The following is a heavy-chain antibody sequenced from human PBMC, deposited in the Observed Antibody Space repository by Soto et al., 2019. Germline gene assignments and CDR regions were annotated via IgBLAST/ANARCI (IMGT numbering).Heavy chain of an antibody. Sequence: PSETLSLTCAVSGGSICSGGYSWSCIRQPPGKGLEWIGYIYHSGSTYYNPSLKSRVTISVDRSKNQFSLKLNSVTAADTAMYYCARVAVAGPSVEYWGQGTLVTVSS. CDR1: GGSICSGGYS. CDR3: ARVAVAGPSVEY. J-gene: IGHJ4*02. CDR2: IYHSGST. D-gene: IGHD6-19*01. V-gene: IGHV4-30-2*01.